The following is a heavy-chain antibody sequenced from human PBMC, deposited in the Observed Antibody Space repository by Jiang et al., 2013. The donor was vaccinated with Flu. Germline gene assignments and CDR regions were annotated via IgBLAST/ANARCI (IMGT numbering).Heavy chain of an antibody. CDR2: IYYSGST. CDR1: GGSISSYY. V-gene: IGHV4-59*01. D-gene: IGHD5-24*01. CDR3: ARNGYKSYYYYGMDV. Sequence: LLKPSETLSVTCTVSGGSISSYYWSWIRQPPGKGLEWIGYIYYSGSTNYNPSLKSRVTISVDTSKNQFSLKLSSVTAADTAVYYCARNGYKSYYYYGMDVWGQGTTVTVSS. J-gene: IGHJ6*02.